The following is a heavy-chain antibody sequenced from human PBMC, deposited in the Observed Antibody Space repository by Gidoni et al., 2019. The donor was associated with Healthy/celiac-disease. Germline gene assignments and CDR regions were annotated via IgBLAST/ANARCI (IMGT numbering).Heavy chain of an antibody. J-gene: IGHJ5*02. V-gene: IGHV1-18*01. CDR2: ISAYNGNT. CDR3: ARCGSGGSCLGWFDP. Sequence: QLQLVQSGAAVTQPGASVNVSCKASGYTFTSYGISWVRQAPGQGLEWTGWISAYNGNTNYAQKLQGRVTMTTDTSTSTAYMELRSLRSDDTAVYYCARCGSGGSCLGWFDPWGQGTLVTVSS. CDR1: GYTFTSYG. D-gene: IGHD2-15*01.